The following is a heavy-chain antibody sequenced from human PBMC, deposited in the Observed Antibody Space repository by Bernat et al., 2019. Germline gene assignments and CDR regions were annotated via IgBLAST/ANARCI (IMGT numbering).Heavy chain of an antibody. V-gene: IGHV3-7*03. J-gene: IGHJ4*02. CDR3: ARVGVTAGAGLFDY. CDR2: IKDDGSEK. Sequence: EVHLVQSGGGLVQPGGSLRLSCAASGFTFSAYWMNWVRQAPGTGLEWVANIKDDGSEKYYVDSVKGRFTISRDNAKNSLYLQMSSLRAEDTAVYYCARVGVTAGAGLFDYWGQGALLTVSS. CDR1: GFTFSAYW. D-gene: IGHD2-21*02.